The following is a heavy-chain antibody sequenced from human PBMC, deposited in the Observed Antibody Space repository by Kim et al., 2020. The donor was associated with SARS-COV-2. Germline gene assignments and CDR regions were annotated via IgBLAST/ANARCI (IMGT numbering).Heavy chain of an antibody. CDR3: ARRRGATVDY. Sequence: STNDNPSLTNRVTISVDTSRNQFSLKLSSVTAADTAVYYCARRRGATVDYWGQGTLVTVSS. CDR2: ST. V-gene: IGHV4-59*08. J-gene: IGHJ4*02. D-gene: IGHD1-26*01.